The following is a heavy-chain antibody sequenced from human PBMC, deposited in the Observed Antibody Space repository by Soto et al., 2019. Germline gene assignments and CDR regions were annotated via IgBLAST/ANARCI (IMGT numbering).Heavy chain of an antibody. Sequence: QVQLVQSGAEVKKPGSSVKVSCKASGGTFSSYAISWVRQAPGQGLEWMGGFIPTFGTANYAQKFQGRVTSTADESTSTAYRELISLRSEDTAVDYCARLTYSYYYYGIDVWGQGTTVTVFS. V-gene: IGHV1-69*01. CDR2: FIPTFGTA. D-gene: IGHD2-15*01. CDR3: ARLTYSYYYYGIDV. J-gene: IGHJ6*02. CDR1: GGTFSSYA.